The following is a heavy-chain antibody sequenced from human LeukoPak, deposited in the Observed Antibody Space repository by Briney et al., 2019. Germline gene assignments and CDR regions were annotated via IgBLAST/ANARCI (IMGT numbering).Heavy chain of an antibody. CDR3: ASHSVNWGSGPFDY. CDR2: IYYSGST. J-gene: IGHJ4*02. D-gene: IGHD7-27*01. V-gene: IGHV4-59*01. Sequence: SETLSLTCTVSGGSISSYYWSWIRQPPGKGLEWIGYIYYSGSTNYNPSLKSRVTISVDTSKNQFSLKLSSVTAADTAVYYCASHSVNWGSGPFDYWGQGTLVTVFS. CDR1: GGSISSYY.